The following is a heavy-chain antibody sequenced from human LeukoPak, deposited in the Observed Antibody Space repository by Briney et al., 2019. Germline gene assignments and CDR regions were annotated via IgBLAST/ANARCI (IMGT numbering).Heavy chain of an antibody. V-gene: IGHV1-69*05. CDR1: GYTFTSYG. CDR2: IIPIFGTA. D-gene: IGHD3-3*01. Sequence: ASVKVSCKASGYTFTSYGISWVRQAPGQGLEWMGGIIPIFGTANYAQKFQGRVTITTDESTSTAYMELSSLRSEDTAVYYCARSITIFGVVIRFGYWGQGTLVTVSS. J-gene: IGHJ4*02. CDR3: ARSITIFGVVIRFGY.